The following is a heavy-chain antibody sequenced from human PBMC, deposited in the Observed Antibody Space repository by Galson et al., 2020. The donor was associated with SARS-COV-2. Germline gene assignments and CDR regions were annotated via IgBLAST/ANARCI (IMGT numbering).Heavy chain of an antibody. J-gene: IGHJ4*02. V-gene: IGHV3-9*01. Sequence: GGSLRLSCAASGFTFDDYAIHWVRQAPGKGLEWVSGISWNSGSIGYADSVKGRFTISRDNAKNSLYLQMNSLRAEDTALYYCAKAIGPWLGPIDYWGQGTLVNVSS. CDR2: ISWNSGSI. CDR3: AKAIGPWLGPIDY. CDR1: GFTFDDYA. D-gene: IGHD6-19*01.